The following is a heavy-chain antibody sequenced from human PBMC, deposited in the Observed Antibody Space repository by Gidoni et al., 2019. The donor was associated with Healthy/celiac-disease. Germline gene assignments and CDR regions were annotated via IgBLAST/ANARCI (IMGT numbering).Heavy chain of an antibody. D-gene: IGHD1-1*01. CDR2: IITIFGTA. V-gene: IGHV1-69*01. J-gene: IGHJ4*02. CDR3: ARGYGLERTGVPDY. CDR1: VRTFSSYA. Sequence: QVQLVQSGAVVKKPGSSVKVSCKASVRTFSSYAISWVRQAPGQGLEWMGGIITIFGTANYAQKFQGRVTITADESTSTAYMELSSMRSEDTAVYYCARGYGLERTGVPDYWGQGTLVTVSS.